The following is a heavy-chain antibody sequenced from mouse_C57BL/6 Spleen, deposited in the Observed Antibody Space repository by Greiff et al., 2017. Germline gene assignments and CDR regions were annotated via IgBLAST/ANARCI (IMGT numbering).Heavy chain of an antibody. CDR3: ARLGDYDSWFAY. Sequence: VQLQQSGPELVKPGASVKIPCKASGYTFTDYNMDWVKQSHGKSLEWIGDINPNNGGTIYNQKFKGKATLTVDKSSSTAYMELRSLTSEDTAVYYCARLGDYDSWFAYWGQGTLVTVSA. CDR2: INPNNGGT. CDR1: GYTFTDYN. J-gene: IGHJ3*01. V-gene: IGHV1-18*01. D-gene: IGHD2-4*01.